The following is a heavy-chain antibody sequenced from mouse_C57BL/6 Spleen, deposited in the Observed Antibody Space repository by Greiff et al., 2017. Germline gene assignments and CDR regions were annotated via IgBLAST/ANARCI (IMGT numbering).Heavy chain of an antibody. CDR1: GYTFTEYT. CDR3: ARHEDLGRGYYFDY. CDR2: VYPGSGSI. D-gene: IGHD4-1*01. Sequence: QVQLQQSGAELVKPGASVKLSCKASGYTFTEYTIHWVKQRSGQGLEWIGWVYPGSGSIKYNEKFKDKATLTADKSSNTVYMELSRLTSEDSAVYFCARHEDLGRGYYFDYWGQGTTLTVSS. J-gene: IGHJ2*01. V-gene: IGHV1-62-2*01.